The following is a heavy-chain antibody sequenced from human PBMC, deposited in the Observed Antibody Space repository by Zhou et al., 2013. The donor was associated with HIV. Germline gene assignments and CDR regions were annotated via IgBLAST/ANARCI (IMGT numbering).Heavy chain of an antibody. J-gene: IGHJ4*02. V-gene: IGHV1-2*02. Sequence: QVQLVQSEAEVEKPGASVKVSCKASGYTFTGYYLHWVRQAPGQGLEWMGWINPNSGGTNYAQKFQGRVSMSSDTSISTAYMELKRLRSDDRAVYYCARGAWSYSTDYWGQGTLVTVSS. CDR1: GYTFTGYY. CDR2: INPNSGGT. D-gene: IGHD1-26*01. CDR3: ARGAWSYSTDY.